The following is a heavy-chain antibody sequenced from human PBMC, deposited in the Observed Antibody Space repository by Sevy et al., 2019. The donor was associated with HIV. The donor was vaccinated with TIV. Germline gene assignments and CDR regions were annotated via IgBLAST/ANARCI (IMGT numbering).Heavy chain of an antibody. Sequence: GGSLRLSCAVSGFAVSDNCMSWVRQSPGKGLEWVSVIFSGCRTSYADSVKGRFTVSRDGSKNTLYLQMENLRAEDTAKYYCARDRVVHNDYIFVAYYYGMDVWGQGTTVTVSS. V-gene: IGHV3-53*01. J-gene: IGHJ6*02. CDR2: IFSGCRT. CDR3: ARDRVVHNDYIFVAYYYGMDV. CDR1: GFAVSDNC. D-gene: IGHD4-4*01.